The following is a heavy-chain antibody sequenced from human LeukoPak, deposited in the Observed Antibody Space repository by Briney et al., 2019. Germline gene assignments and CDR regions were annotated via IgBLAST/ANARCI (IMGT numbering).Heavy chain of an antibody. J-gene: IGHJ4*02. CDR2: IIPIFGTA. D-gene: IGHD6-25*01. V-gene: IGHV1-69*13. Sequence: GASVKVSCKASGYTFTSYGISWVRQAPGQGLEWMGGIIPIFGTANYAQKFQGRVTITADESTSTAYMELSRLRSDDTAVYYCARVDQQRYYFDYWGQGTLVTVSS. CDR1: GYTFTSYG. CDR3: ARVDQQRYYFDY.